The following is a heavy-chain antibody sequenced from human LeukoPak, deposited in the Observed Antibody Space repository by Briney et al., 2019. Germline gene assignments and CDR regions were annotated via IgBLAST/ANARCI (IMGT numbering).Heavy chain of an antibody. V-gene: IGHV3-21*04. D-gene: IGHD3-3*01. CDR3: ARESGRDFWSGYQGFYYMDV. CDR1: GFTFSSYS. CDR2: TSSGSRYI. J-gene: IGHJ6*03. Sequence: GGSLRLSCAASGFTFSSYSMTWVRQAPGKGLEWVSCTSSGSRYIYYADSVRGRFTISRDNAKNSLYLLMNSLRAEDTAVYYCARESGRDFWSGYQGFYYMDVWGKGATVTVSS.